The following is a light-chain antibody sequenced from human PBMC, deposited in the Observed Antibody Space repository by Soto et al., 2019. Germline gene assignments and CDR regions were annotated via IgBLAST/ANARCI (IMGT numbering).Light chain of an antibody. J-gene: IGKJ1*01. CDR3: HQYGSSPRT. CDR2: GAS. CDR1: QSVGNNY. V-gene: IGKV3-20*01. Sequence: PGGRATLSCRASQSVGNNYLAWFQQKSGQAPRLLISGASSRATGIPDRFSGSGSGTDFTLTISRLEPEDFAVYYCHQYGSSPRTFGQGTKVEVK.